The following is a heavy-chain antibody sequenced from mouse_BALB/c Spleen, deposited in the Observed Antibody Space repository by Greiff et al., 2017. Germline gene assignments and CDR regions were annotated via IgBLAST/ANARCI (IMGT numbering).Heavy chain of an antibody. J-gene: IGHJ4*01. CDR3: ARYDYEDYYAMDY. CDR2: IYPYNGGT. CDR1: GYTFTDYN. V-gene: IGHV1S29*02. Sequence: VQLQQSGPELVKPGASVKISCKASGYTFTDYNMHWVKQSHGKSLEWIGYIYPYNGGTGYNQKFKSKATLTVDNSSSTAYMELRSLTSEDSAVYYCARYDYEDYYAMDYWGQGTSVTVSS. D-gene: IGHD2-4*01.